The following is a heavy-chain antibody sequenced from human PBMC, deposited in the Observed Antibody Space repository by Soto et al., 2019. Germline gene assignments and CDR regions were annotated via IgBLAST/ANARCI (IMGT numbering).Heavy chain of an antibody. J-gene: IGHJ6*02. CDR1: GFTFSSYA. Sequence: SLRLSCAASGFTFSSYAMHWVRQAPGKGLEWVAVISYDGSSKYYADSVKGRFTISRDNSKNTLYLQMNSLRAEDTAVYYCARDLGGSYYDFWSGYPAPGYYYYGMDVWGQGTTVTVSS. CDR2: ISYDGSSK. D-gene: IGHD3-3*01. V-gene: IGHV3-30-3*01. CDR3: ARDLGGSYYDFWSGYPAPGYYYYGMDV.